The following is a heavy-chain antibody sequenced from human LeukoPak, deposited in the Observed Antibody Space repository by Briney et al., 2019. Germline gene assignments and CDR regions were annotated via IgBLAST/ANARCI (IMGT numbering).Heavy chain of an antibody. D-gene: IGHD6-13*01. CDR1: GGSISSYY. CDR2: IYYSGST. J-gene: IGHJ5*02. CDR3: ARAGTPNWFDP. V-gene: IGHV4-59*01. Sequence: SETLSLTCTVSGGSISSYYWSWIRQPPGKGLEWIGYIYYSGSTNHNPSLKSRVTISVDTSKNQFSLKLSSVTAADTAVYYCARAGTPNWFDPWGQGTLVTVSS.